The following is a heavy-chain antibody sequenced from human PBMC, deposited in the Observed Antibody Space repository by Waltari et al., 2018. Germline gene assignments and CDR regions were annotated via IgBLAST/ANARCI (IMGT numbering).Heavy chain of an antibody. CDR1: GGSISSHY. CDR3: ARQTGEYAFDI. J-gene: IGHJ3*02. Sequence: QVQLQESGPGLVKPSETLSLTCTVSGGSISSHYWSWIRQPPGKGLEWIGYIYYSGSTNDNPSLKSRVTISVDTSKNQFSLKLSSVTAADTAVYYCARQTGEYAFDIWGQGTMVTVSS. V-gene: IGHV4-59*11. CDR2: IYYSGST. D-gene: IGHD7-27*01.